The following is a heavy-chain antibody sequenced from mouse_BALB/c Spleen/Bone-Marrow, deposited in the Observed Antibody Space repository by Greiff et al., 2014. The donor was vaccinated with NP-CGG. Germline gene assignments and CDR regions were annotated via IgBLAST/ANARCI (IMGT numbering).Heavy chain of an antibody. CDR3: ARPYYRYLYFDY. D-gene: IGHD2-14*01. CDR2: INPDSSTI. CDR1: GFDFSRYW. Sequence: VQLQQSGGGLVQPGRSLKLSCAASGFDFSRYWMNWVRQAPGKGLEWIGEINPDSSTINYTPSLKDKFIISRDNAKNTLYLQMSKVRSEDTALYYCARPYYRYLYFDYWGQGTTPTVSS. V-gene: IGHV4-1*02. J-gene: IGHJ2*01.